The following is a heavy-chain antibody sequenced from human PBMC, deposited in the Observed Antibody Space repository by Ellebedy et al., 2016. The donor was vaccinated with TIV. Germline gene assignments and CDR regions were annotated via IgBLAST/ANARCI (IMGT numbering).Heavy chain of an antibody. CDR2: IRQEGDEI. CDR3: ARRASYGDYAVQVNPWFDP. J-gene: IGHJ5*02. V-gene: IGHV3-7*01. CDR1: GFNFRSYW. D-gene: IGHD4-17*01. Sequence: GESLKISCAASGFNFRSYWMTWVRQAPGKGLEWVAKIRQEGDEIYYVESVKGRFTISRDNAKNSLFLQMNSQRGEETAVYYCARRASYGDYAVQVNPWFDPWGQGTLVTVSS.